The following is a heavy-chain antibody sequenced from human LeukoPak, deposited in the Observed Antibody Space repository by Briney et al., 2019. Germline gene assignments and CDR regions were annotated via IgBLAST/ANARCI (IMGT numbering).Heavy chain of an antibody. Sequence: LETLSLTCTVSGGSVSSGSYYWSWIRQPPGKGLEWIGYIYYSGSTNYNPSLKSRVTISVDTSKNQFSLKLSSVTAADTAVYYCAREYSGYDDDAFDIWGQGTMVTVSS. CDR1: GGSVSSGSYY. V-gene: IGHV4-61*01. CDR2: IYYSGST. D-gene: IGHD5-12*01. J-gene: IGHJ3*02. CDR3: AREYSGYDDDAFDI.